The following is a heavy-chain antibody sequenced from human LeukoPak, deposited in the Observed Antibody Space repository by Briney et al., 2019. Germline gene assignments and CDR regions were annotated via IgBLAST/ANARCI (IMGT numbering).Heavy chain of an antibody. CDR3: ARADVEMATIPGY. D-gene: IGHD5-24*01. Sequence: ASETLSLTCTVSGGSISSYYWSWIRQPPGKGLEWIGYIYYSGSTNYNPSLKSRVTISVDTSKNQFSLKLSSVTAADTAVYYCARADVEMATIPGYWGQGTLVTVSS. V-gene: IGHV4-59*01. CDR1: GGSISSYY. CDR2: IYYSGST. J-gene: IGHJ4*02.